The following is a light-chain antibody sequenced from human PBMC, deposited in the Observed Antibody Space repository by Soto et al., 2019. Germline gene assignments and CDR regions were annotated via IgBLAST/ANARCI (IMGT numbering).Light chain of an antibody. V-gene: IGKV1-5*01. Sequence: DIQMTQSPSTLSASVGDRVTITCRASQSISRYLAWYQKKPGEAPKLLIYDASSLQSGVSSRFSASGSGTELSPSISSLQPDDLATSYCQHYNRLSSFGPGTKVEIK. J-gene: IGKJ3*01. CDR2: DAS. CDR3: QHYNRLSS. CDR1: QSISRY.